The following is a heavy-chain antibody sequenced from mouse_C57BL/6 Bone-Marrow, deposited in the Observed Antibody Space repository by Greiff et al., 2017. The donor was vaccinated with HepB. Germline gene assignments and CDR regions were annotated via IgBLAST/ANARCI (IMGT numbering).Heavy chain of an antibody. CDR2: FYPGSGSI. CDR1: GYTFTEYT. D-gene: IGHD1-1*01. CDR3: ARHGRLNYGSIPYYFDY. Sequence: QVQLKESGAELVKPGASVKLSCKASGYTFTEYTIHWVKQRSGQGLEWIGWFYPGSGSIKYNEKFKDKATLTADKSSSTVYMELSRLTSEDSAVYFCARHGRLNYGSIPYYFDYSPQVTTLTVSS. V-gene: IGHV1-62-2*01. J-gene: IGHJ2*01.